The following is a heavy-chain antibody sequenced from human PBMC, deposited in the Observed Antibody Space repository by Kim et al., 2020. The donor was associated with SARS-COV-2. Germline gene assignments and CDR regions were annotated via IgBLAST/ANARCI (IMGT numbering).Heavy chain of an antibody. CDR3: ARGHYYGMDV. V-gene: IGHV3-74*01. CDR1: GFSLSSYW. CDR2: FSNIGTIT. J-gene: IGHJ6*02. Sequence: GGSLRLSCAASGFSLSSYWMHWVRQAPGKGLVWVSVFSNIGTITTNAASVKGRFTVSRDNAKNTLYLQMNSLRVEDTAVYYCARGHYYGMDVWGQGTTVTVSS.